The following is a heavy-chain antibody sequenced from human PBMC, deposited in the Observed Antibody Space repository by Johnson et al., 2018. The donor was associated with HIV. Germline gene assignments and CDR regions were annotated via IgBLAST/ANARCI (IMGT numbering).Heavy chain of an antibody. J-gene: IGHJ3*02. CDR1: GFTFSSYY. CDR2: IGTAGDT. V-gene: IGHV3-13*01. D-gene: IGHD5-18*01. CDR3: ARDRGGYSYGDDSDAFAI. Sequence: VQLVESGGDLVQPGGSLRLSCAASGFTFSSYYMHWVRQATGKGLEWVSAIGTAGDTYFPCSVKGRFTISRDNSKNTMYLQMGSLRAEDTAVYYCARDRGGYSYGDDSDAFAIWGQGTMVTVSS.